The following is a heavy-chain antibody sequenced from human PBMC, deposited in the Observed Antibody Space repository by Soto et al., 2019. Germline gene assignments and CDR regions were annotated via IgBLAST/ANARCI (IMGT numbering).Heavy chain of an antibody. J-gene: IGHJ5*02. CDR3: ARAYYDSSAILHWNWFDP. D-gene: IGHD3-22*01. CDR2: IIPILGIA. V-gene: IGHV1-69*02. Sequence: SVKVSCKASGGTFSSYTISWVRQAPGQGLEWMGRIIPILGIANYAQKFQGRVTITADKSTSAAYMELSSLRSEDTAVYYCARAYYDSSAILHWNWFDPWGQGTLVTVSS. CDR1: GGTFSSYT.